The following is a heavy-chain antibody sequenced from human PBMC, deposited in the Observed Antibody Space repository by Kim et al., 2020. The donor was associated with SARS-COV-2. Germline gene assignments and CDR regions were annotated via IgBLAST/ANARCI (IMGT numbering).Heavy chain of an antibody. D-gene: IGHD4-17*01. J-gene: IGHJ4*02. V-gene: IGHV3-23*01. CDR3: AKFSYGDQYFDY. Sequence: YYADSVKGRFTISRDNSKNTLYLQMNSLRAEDTAVYYCAKFSYGDQYFDYWGQGTLVTVSS.